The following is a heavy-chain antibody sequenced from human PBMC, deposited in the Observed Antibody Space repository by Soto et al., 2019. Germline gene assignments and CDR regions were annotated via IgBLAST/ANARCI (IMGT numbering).Heavy chain of an antibody. CDR1: GGSISSSNW. Sequence: QVQLQESGPGLVKPSGTLSLTCAVSGGSISSSNWWSWDRQPPGKGLEWIGEIYHSGNTNYNPSLKSRVTMSVDKSRNQFSLKLSSVTAADTAVYYCARRWGEGRVDYWGQGTLVTVSS. D-gene: IGHD3-10*01. J-gene: IGHJ4*02. V-gene: IGHV4-4*02. CDR2: IYHSGNT. CDR3: ARRWGEGRVDY.